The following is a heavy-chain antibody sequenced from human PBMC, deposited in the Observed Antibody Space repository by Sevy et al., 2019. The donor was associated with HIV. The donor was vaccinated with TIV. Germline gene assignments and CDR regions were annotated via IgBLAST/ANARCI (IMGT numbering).Heavy chain of an antibody. D-gene: IGHD1-26*01. CDR3: ARVWSGSTYYYYYGLDV. Sequence: SEILSLTCVVSGYSISSGYYWGWIRQPPGKGLEWIGSISHSGSTYYNPSLKSRVTISVDTSKNQFSLTLSSVTAADTAVYYCARVWSGSTYYYYYGLDVWGQGTTVTVSS. CDR1: GYSISSGYY. V-gene: IGHV4-38-2*01. CDR2: ISHSGST. J-gene: IGHJ6*02.